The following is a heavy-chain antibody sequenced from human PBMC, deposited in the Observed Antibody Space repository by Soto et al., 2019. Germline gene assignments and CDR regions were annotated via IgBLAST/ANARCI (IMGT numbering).Heavy chain of an antibody. Sequence: GGSLRLSWAAAGCTFSNHAMSWILQAPGKGLEWVSAISGIGGSTYYADPVKGRFTISRDNSKNTRYLQMNSLRAEDTAVYYCAKDGGGRGDIVLVPAAAGLYYYYGVDVWGQGTTVTVSS. CDR2: ISGIGGST. V-gene: IGHV3-23*01. CDR3: AKDGGGRGDIVLVPAAAGLYYYYGVDV. CDR1: GCTFSNHA. J-gene: IGHJ6*02. D-gene: IGHD2-2*01.